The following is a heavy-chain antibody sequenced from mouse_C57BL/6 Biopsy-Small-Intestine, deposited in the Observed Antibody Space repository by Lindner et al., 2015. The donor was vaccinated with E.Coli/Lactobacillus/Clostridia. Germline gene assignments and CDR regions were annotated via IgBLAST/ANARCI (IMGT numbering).Heavy chain of an antibody. CDR3: ARPRLYTFDY. V-gene: IGHV1-22*01. J-gene: IGHJ2*01. D-gene: IGHD3-2*02. CDR2: INPNNGGT. Sequence: VQLQESGPELVRPGASVKIPCKASGYTFTDYNMDWVKQSHGKSLEWIGYINPNNGGTSYNQKFKGKATLTVNKSSSTAYMELRSLTSEDSAVYYCARPRLYTFDYWGQGTTLTVSS. CDR1: GYTFTDYN.